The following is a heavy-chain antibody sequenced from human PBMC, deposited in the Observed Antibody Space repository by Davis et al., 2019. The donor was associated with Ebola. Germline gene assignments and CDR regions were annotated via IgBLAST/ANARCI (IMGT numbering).Heavy chain of an antibody. CDR3: AKEGDIVATIFGGMDV. V-gene: IGHV3-30*18. J-gene: IGHJ6*02. CDR1: GFTFSSYA. Sequence: GGSLRLSCAASGFTFSSYAMSWVRQAPGKGLEWVAVISYDGSNKYYADSVKGRFTISRDNSKNTLYLQMNSLRAEDTAVYYCAKEGDIVATIFGGMDVWGQGTTVTVSS. CDR2: ISYDGSNK. D-gene: IGHD5-12*01.